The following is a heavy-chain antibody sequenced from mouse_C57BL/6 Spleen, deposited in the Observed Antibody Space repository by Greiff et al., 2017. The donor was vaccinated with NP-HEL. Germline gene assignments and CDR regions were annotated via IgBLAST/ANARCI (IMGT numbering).Heavy chain of an antibody. J-gene: IGHJ4*01. CDR3: ARRRETGYAMDY. Sequence: VKLMESGAELVKPGASVKISCKASGYAFSSYWMNWVKQRPGKGLEWIGQIYPGDGDTNYNGKFKGKATLTADKSSSTAYMQLSSLTSEDSAVYVCARRRETGYAMDYWGQGTSVTVSS. CDR2: IYPGDGDT. V-gene: IGHV1-80*01. CDR1: GYAFSSYW.